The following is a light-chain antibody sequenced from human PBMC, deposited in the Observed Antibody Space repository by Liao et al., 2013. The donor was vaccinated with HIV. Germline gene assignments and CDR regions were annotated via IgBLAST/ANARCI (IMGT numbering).Light chain of an antibody. CDR3: QVWDDSTDHEV. CDR2: YDN. CDR1: NIGTKG. J-gene: IGLJ1*01. Sequence: SYVLTQPPSVSLAPGKTARITCGGNNIGTKGVHWYQQKPGQAPVLVLFYDNNRPSGIPERFSGSNSGNTATLTISGVEAGDEADYYCQVWDDSTDHEVFGPGTKVTVL. V-gene: IGLV3-21*04.